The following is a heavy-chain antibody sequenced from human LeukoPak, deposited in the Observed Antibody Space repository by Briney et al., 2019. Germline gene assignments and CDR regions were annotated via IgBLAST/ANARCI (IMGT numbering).Heavy chain of an antibody. V-gene: IGHV3-23*01. CDR3: AKASSGWYYFDY. CDR1: GFTFDDFG. J-gene: IGHJ4*02. CDR2: ISGSGGST. Sequence: GGSLRLSCAASGFTFDDFGMTWVRQAPGKGLEWVSAISGSGGSTYYADSVKGRFTISRDNSKNTLYLQMNSLRAEDTAVYYCAKASSGWYYFDYWGQGTLVTVSS. D-gene: IGHD6-19*01.